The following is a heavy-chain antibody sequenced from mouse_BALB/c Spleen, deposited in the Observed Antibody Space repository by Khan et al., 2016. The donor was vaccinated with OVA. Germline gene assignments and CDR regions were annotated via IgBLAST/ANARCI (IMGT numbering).Heavy chain of an antibody. CDR3: EREAYRYEEYYFDY. CDR2: ISSGGST. CDR1: GFTFSTYA. V-gene: IGHV5-6-5*01. D-gene: IGHD2-14*01. J-gene: IGHJ2*01. Sequence: EVELVESGGDLVKPGGSLKLSCAVSGFTFSTYAMSWVRQTPEKRLEWVASISSGGSTYYPDSVKGRFTNSRDNTRNIVDLQMTSLRSEDMAMYYCEREAYRYEEYYFDYWGQGTTLTVSS.